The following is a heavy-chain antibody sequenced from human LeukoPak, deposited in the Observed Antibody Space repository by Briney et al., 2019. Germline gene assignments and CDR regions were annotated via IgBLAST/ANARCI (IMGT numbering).Heavy chain of an antibody. CDR3: ARVWGYYDSSGSSYYYYYYMDV. J-gene: IGHJ6*03. V-gene: IGHV3-30*04. D-gene: IGHD3-22*01. Sequence: GRSLRLSCAASGFTFSSYAMHWVRQAPGKGLEWVAVIAYDGSNKYYADSVKGRFTISRDNSKSTLYLQMNSLRAEDTAVYYCARVWGYYDSSGSSYYYYYYMDVWGKGTTVTISS. CDR1: GFTFSSYA. CDR2: IAYDGSNK.